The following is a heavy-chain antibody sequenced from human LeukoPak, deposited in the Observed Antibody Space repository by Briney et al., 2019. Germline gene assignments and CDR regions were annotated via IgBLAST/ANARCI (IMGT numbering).Heavy chain of an antibody. CDR1: GFTLSPYW. V-gene: IGHV3-74*01. D-gene: IGHD2-2*01. J-gene: IGHJ4*02. CDR2: LIRDGSST. CDR3: ARARCSRTSCNTESDY. Sequence: PGGSLRLSCSAPGFTLSPYWMHWVRHSPGKGLVWVSRLIRDGSSTTYADSVKGRFTISRDNTKNTLYLQMNILRAEDTAVYYCARARCSRTSCNTESDYWGQGTLVTVSS.